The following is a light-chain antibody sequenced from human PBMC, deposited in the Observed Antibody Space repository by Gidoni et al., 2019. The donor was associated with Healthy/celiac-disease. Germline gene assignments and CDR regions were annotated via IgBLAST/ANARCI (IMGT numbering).Light chain of an antibody. J-gene: IGKJ1*01. V-gene: IGKV1-39*01. Sequence: DIQMTQSPSSLSASVGDRVTITCRASQSISSYLNWYQQKPGKAPKLLLYAASSLQSGVPSRFSGSGSGTDFTLTISSLQPEDFATYYCQQSYSTPRTWTFGQGTKVEIK. CDR1: QSISSY. CDR3: QQSYSTPRTWT. CDR2: AAS.